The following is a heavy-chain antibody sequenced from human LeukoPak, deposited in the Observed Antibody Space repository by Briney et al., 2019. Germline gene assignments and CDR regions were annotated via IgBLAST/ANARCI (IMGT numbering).Heavy chain of an antibody. V-gene: IGHV3-66*01. D-gene: IGHD3-9*01. CDR2: IYSGGST. J-gene: IGHJ4*02. CDR3: ARSVSPYFDWAR. CDR1: GFTVSSYY. Sequence: PGGSLRLSCAASGFTVSSYYMSWVRQAPGKGLEWVSLIYSGGSTYYADSVKDRFTISRDSSKNTLYLQMNSLRAEDTAVYYCARSVSPYFDWARWGQGTLVTVSS.